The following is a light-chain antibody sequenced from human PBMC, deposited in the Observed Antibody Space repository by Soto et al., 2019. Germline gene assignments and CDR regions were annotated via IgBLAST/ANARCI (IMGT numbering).Light chain of an antibody. CDR1: QTITSN. CDR3: QQYGSSRWT. Sequence: EVVMTQSPATLSVSPGNTVTLSCRANQTITSNLAWYQQKPGQAPRLLIYGASTRATGIPVRFSGSGSGTEFTLTISRLEPEDFAVYYCQQYGSSRWTFGQGTKVEIK. J-gene: IGKJ1*01. CDR2: GAS. V-gene: IGKV3-15*01.